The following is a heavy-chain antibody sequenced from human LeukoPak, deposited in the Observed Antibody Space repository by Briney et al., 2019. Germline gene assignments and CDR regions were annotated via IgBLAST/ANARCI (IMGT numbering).Heavy chain of an antibody. D-gene: IGHD3-9*01. V-gene: IGHV4-61*02. Sequence: KPSQTLSLTCTVSGGSISSGSYYWSWIRQPAGKGLEWIGRIYTSGSTNYNPSLKSRVTISVDTSKNQFSLKLSSVTAADTAVYYCAGDVPPYSDIFDHWGQGTLVTVSS. CDR2: IYTSGST. CDR1: GGSISSGSYY. CDR3: AGDVPPYSDIFDH. J-gene: IGHJ4*02.